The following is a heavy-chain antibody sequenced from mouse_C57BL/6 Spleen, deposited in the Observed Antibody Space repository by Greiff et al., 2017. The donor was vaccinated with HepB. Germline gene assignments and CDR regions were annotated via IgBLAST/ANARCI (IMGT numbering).Heavy chain of an antibody. J-gene: IGHJ1*03. V-gene: IGHV7-3*01. CDR2: IRNKANGYTT. D-gene: IGHD1-1*01. Sequence: DVKLVASGGGLVQPGGSLSLSCAASGFTFTDYYMSWVRQPPGKALEWLGFIRNKANGYTTEYSASVTGRFTISRDNSQSILYLQMNALRAEDSATYYCAISHYYGSSWYFDVWGTGTTVTVSS. CDR1: GFTFTDYY. CDR3: AISHYYGSSWYFDV.